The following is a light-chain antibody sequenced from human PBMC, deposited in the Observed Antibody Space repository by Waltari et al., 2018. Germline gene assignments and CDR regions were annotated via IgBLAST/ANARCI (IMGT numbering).Light chain of an antibody. CDR1: RGHRSNL. CDR2: VNSDGSH. Sequence: QLVLTHSPPASASLGAPFRLTRTLDRGHRSNLIAWLHQRPEKGPRYLTRVNSDGSHHKGDEIPDRFSGSSSGAERYLTISSVQSGDEGVYYCQTGGHGSWVFGGGTHLTVL. CDR3: QTGGHGSWV. J-gene: IGLJ3*02. V-gene: IGLV4-69*01.